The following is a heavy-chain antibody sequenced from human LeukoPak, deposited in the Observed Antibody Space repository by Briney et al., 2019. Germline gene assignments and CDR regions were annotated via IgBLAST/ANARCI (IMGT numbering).Heavy chain of an antibody. J-gene: IGHJ4*02. CDR3: AKDKYSPVRSVSEAAYYFDF. Sequence: GSLRLSCAASGFTFSSYAMSWVRQAPGEGLQWVSGISGSGSGTYYADSVRGRFTISRDNSKNTLYLQMNSLRAEDTAVYLCAKDKYSPVRSVSEAAYYFDFWGPGTLVTVSS. D-gene: IGHD6-19*01. V-gene: IGHV3-23*01. CDR1: GFTFSSYA. CDR2: ISGSGSGT.